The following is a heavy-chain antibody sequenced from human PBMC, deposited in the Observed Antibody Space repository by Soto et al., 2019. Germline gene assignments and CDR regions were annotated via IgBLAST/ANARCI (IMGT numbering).Heavy chain of an antibody. CDR3: ASRYSSSWHELLDY. J-gene: IGHJ4*02. D-gene: IGHD6-13*01. Sequence: GGSLRLSCAASGFTFTNYGMHWVRHTPGKGLEWLAVISYDGSNKYYADSVKGRFTISRDNSKNTLYLQMNSLRAEDTAVYYCASRYSSSWHELLDYWGQGTLVTVSS. CDR2: ISYDGSNK. CDR1: GFTFTNYG. V-gene: IGHV3-30*03.